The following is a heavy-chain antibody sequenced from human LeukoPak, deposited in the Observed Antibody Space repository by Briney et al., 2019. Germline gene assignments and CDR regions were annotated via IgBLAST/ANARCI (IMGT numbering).Heavy chain of an antibody. J-gene: IGHJ4*02. V-gene: IGHV1-69*04. Sequence: SVKVSCKASGYTFTSYYMHWVRQAPGQGLEWVGRIIPILGIANYAQKFQGRVTITADKSTSTAYMELSSLRSEDTAVYYCARGATMTTVMNFDYWGQGTLVTVSS. CDR1: GYTFTSYY. D-gene: IGHD4-11*01. CDR3: ARGATMTTVMNFDY. CDR2: IIPILGIA.